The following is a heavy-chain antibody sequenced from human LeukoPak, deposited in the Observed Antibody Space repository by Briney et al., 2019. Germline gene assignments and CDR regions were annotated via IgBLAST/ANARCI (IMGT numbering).Heavy chain of an antibody. CDR3: ARDFRTQLDGYSPPYHFDY. Sequence: AGSLRLSCAASGFTFNTHSMSWVRQSPGKGLHWVSSISSDSSHIYYADSMQGRFTISRDNDKNSLFLQMNSLRVEDTALYYCARDFRTQLDGYSPPYHFDYWGQGALVTVSS. J-gene: IGHJ4*02. D-gene: IGHD5-24*01. V-gene: IGHV3-21*01. CDR1: GFTFNTHS. CDR2: ISSDSSHI.